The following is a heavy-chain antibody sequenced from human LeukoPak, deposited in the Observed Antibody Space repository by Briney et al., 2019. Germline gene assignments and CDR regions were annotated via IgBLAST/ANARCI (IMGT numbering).Heavy chain of an antibody. V-gene: IGHV1-69*01. D-gene: IGHD3-16*01. CDR1: GGTFSSYA. CDR3: ARGRSSYTYYFDY. Sequence: ASVKVSCKASGGTFSSYAISWVRQAPGQGLEWMGGIIPIFGTANYAQKFQGRVTITADESTSTAYMELSSLRSEDTAVYYCARGRSSYTYYFDYWGQGTLVTVSS. CDR2: IIPIFGTA. J-gene: IGHJ4*02.